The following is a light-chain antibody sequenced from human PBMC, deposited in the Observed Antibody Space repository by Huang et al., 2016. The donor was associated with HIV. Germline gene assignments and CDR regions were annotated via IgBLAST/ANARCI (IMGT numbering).Light chain of an antibody. CDR2: GAS. CDR1: QRVAAN. J-gene: IGKJ2*01. Sequence: EIIMTQSPATLSLSPGEGASLSCRAYQRVAANLAWYLHRPGQSPRILIFGASTRASGLPGRFSGSGSGTQFTLTVSGLQSEDFAVYYCQQYHNWPYTFGQGTKLEI. CDR3: QQYHNWPYT. V-gene: IGKV3-15*01.